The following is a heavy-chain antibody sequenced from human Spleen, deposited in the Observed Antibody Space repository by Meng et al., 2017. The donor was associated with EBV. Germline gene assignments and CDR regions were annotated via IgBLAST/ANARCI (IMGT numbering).Heavy chain of an antibody. V-gene: IGHV3-23*01. CDR1: GLTFSNYA. D-gene: IGHD7-27*01. Sequence: VQLLESGGGLVQPGGSLRLSCAASGLTFSNYAMSWVRQAPGKGLEWISTISGSAGSTKYADSVKGRFTISRDNSKNTLYLQMNSLRAEDTAVYYCASNWGHFDYWGQGTLVTVSS. CDR2: ISGSAGST. J-gene: IGHJ4*02. CDR3: ASNWGHFDY.